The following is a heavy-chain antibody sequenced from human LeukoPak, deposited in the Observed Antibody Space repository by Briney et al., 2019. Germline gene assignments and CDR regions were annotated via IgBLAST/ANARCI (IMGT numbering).Heavy chain of an antibody. CDR3: ARSPGGYCSGGSCYSENWFDP. D-gene: IGHD2-15*01. J-gene: IGHJ5*02. Sequence: PSETLSLTCAVYGGSFSGYYWSWIRQPPGKGLEWIGEINHSGSTNYNPSLKSRVTISVDTSKNQFSLKLSSVTAADTAVYYCARSPGGYCSGGSCYSENWFDPWGQGTLVTVSS. CDR1: GGSFSGYY. V-gene: IGHV4-34*01. CDR2: INHSGST.